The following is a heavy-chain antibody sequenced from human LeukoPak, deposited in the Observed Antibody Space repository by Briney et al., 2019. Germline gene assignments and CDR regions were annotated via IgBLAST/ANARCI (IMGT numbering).Heavy chain of an antibody. CDR3: ASTVVVTAPRPDWYFDL. D-gene: IGHD2-21*02. J-gene: IGHJ2*01. V-gene: IGHV4-31*03. CDR1: GGSISSGGYY. CDR2: IYYSGST. Sequence: PSETLSLTCTVSGGSISSGGYYWSWIRQHPGKGLEWIGYIYYSGSTYYNPSLKSRVTISVDTSKNQFSLKLSSVTAADTAVYYCASTVVVTAPRPDWYFDLWGRGTLVTVSS.